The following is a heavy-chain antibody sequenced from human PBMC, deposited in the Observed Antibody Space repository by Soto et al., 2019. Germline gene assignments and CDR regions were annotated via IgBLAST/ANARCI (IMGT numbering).Heavy chain of an antibody. V-gene: IGHV1-18*01. J-gene: IGHJ4*02. D-gene: IGHD1-26*01. Sequence: QVQLVQSGAEVKKPGASVKVSCKASGYTFTSYGISWVRQAPGQGLEWMGWISAYNGNTNYAQKLQGRVTMTTDTSTSTADMELRSLRSDDTAVYYCARAKRLSLGGSYLGGFDYWGQGTLVTVSS. CDR2: ISAYNGNT. CDR1: GYTFTSYG. CDR3: ARAKRLSLGGSYLGGFDY.